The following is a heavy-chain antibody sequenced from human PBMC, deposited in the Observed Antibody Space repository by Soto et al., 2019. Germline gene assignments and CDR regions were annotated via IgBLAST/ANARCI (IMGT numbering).Heavy chain of an antibody. J-gene: IGHJ4*02. V-gene: IGHV2-5*02. Sequence: SGPTLVNPTQTLTLTCTLSGFSLSTSGVGVGWIRQPPGKALEWLALIYWDGDKRYSPSLESRLTITKDTSKNLVVLTMTNMDPVDTGTYFCAHRLYISGWYFPKWGQGALVTVSS. CDR3: AHRLYISGWYFPK. D-gene: IGHD6-19*01. CDR1: GFSLSTSGVG. CDR2: IYWDGDK.